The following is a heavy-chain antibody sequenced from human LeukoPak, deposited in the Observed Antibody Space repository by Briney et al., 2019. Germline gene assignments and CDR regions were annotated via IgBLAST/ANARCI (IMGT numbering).Heavy chain of an antibody. J-gene: IGHJ6*03. V-gene: IGHV3-30*02. Sequence: GGSLRLSCAASGFTFSSYGLHWVRQAPGKGLEWVSFIRSDGSNYYHAESVRGRFTISRDNAKNSLYLQMDGLRAEDTAVYYCARYDYGDYEDYFYYMDVWGKGTAVSVSS. CDR1: GFTFSSYG. CDR2: IRSDGSNY. D-gene: IGHD4-17*01. CDR3: ARYDYGDYEDYFYYMDV.